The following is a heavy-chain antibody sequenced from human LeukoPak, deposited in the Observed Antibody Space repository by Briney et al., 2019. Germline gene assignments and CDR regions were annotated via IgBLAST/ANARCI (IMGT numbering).Heavy chain of an antibody. CDR2: ISGSGGXX. V-gene: IGHV3-23*01. CDR1: GFTFXXXA. D-gene: IGHD3-22*01. J-gene: IGHJ4*02. CDR3: AKDPPYYYDSSGFDY. Sequence: GGSLRLSCAASGFTFXXXAMSWVRQAPGKGLXXXXXISGSGGXXXXXXXXXXXXTXXRDNSKNTLYLQMNSLRAEDTAVYYCAKDPPYYYDSSGFDYWGQGTLVTVSS.